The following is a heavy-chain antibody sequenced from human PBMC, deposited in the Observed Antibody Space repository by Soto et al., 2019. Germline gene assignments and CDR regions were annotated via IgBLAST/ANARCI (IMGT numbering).Heavy chain of an antibody. Sequence: SDTLCLTCTVSGVSISSYYWSWIRQPPGKGLEWIGYIYYSGSTNYNPSLKSRVTISVDTSKNQFSLKLSSVTAADTAVYYCARAQRFGESPPAFDYWGQGTLVSVSS. J-gene: IGHJ4*02. CDR1: GVSISSYY. CDR2: IYYSGST. V-gene: IGHV4-59*01. D-gene: IGHD3-10*01. CDR3: ARAQRFGESPPAFDY.